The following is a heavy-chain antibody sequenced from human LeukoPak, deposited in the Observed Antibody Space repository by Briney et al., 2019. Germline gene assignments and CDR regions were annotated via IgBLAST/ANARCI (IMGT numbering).Heavy chain of an antibody. CDR2: TYYRSKWYN. V-gene: IGHV6-1*01. Sequence: SQTLSLTCAISGDSVSSNSTACNWIRQSPSRGLEWLGRTYYRSKWYNDYAASVKSRITINPDTSENQFSPQLNSVTPEDTAVYYCARGGQGDGYSADEAFDLWGQGTMVTVSS. CDR1: GDSVSSNSTA. D-gene: IGHD5-24*01. J-gene: IGHJ3*01. CDR3: ARGGQGDGYSADEAFDL.